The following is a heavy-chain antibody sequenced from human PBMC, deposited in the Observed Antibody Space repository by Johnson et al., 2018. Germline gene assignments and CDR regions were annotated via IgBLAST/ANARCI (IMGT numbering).Heavy chain of an antibody. CDR1: GGSISSYY. Sequence: QAQLQESGPGLVKPSEPLSLTCTVSGGSISSYYWSWIRQPPGKGLEWIGYIYYSGGTNYNTSLKIRVTLSVDTSKNQSSPKLSSVTAADTAVYYCAREGLGELSSLMDVWGKGTTVTVSS. CDR2: IYYSGGT. V-gene: IGHV4-59*01. J-gene: IGHJ6*03. CDR3: AREGLGELSSLMDV. D-gene: IGHD3-16*02.